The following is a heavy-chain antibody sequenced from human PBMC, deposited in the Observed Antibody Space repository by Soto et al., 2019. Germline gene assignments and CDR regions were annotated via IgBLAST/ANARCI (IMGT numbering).Heavy chain of an antibody. D-gene: IGHD3-9*01. V-gene: IGHV3-7*03. CDR2: IKQDGSEK. J-gene: IGHJ6*02. CDR1: GFTFSSYW. Sequence: GGSLRLSCAASGFTFSSYWMSWVRQAPGKGLEWVANIKQDGSEKYYVDSVKGRFTISRDNAKNSLYLQMNSLRAEDTAVYYCAGVPRYFDWLSLPYGMDVWGQGATVTVSS. CDR3: AGVPRYFDWLSLPYGMDV.